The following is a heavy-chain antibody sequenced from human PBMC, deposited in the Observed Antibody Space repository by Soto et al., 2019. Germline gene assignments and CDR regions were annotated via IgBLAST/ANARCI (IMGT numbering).Heavy chain of an antibody. CDR1: GFTFISDA. J-gene: IGHJ4*02. D-gene: IGHD6-6*01. Sequence: EVQLLESGGGLVQPGGSLRLSCAAAGFTFISDAMSWVRQAPGKGLEWISGIGGSGARTSYADSVKGRFTISRDNSKNTMHLQMNSLRPEDTAIYYCAKDETVSLAARPIDYWGQGTMVTVSS. CDR3: AKDETVSLAARPIDY. V-gene: IGHV3-23*01. CDR2: IGGSGART.